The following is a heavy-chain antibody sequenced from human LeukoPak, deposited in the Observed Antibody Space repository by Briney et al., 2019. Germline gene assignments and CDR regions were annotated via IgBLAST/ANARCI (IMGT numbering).Heavy chain of an antibody. D-gene: IGHD6-13*01. Sequence: ASVKVSCKASGFTFTSYYMHWVRQAPGQGLEWMGIINPSGGSTSYAQKFQGRVTMTTDTSTSTAYMDLRSLRSDDTAVYYCARNSRTSYYYYYYMDVWGKGTTVTVSS. CDR1: GFTFTSYY. J-gene: IGHJ6*03. CDR3: ARNSRTSYYYYYYMDV. CDR2: INPSGGST. V-gene: IGHV1-46*01.